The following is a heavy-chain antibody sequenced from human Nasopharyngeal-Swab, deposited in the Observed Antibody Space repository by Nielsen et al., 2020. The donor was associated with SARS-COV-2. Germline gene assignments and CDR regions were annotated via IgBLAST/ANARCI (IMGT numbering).Heavy chain of an antibody. CDR2: ISSSSSTI. V-gene: IGHV3-48*04. CDR1: GFTFSSYS. D-gene: IGHD3-3*01. J-gene: IGHJ4*02. CDR3: ARDPAEGFLEWSGGG. Sequence: GGSLRLSCAASGFTFSSYSMNWVRQAPGKGLEWVSYISSSSSTIYYADSVKGRFTISRDNAKNSLYLQMNSLRAEDTAVYYCARDPAEGFLEWSGGGWGQGTLVAVSS.